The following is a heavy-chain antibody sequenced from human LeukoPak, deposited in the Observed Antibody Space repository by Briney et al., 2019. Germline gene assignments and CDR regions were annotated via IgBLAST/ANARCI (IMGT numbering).Heavy chain of an antibody. Sequence: PGGSLRLSCAASGFTFSSYAMSWVRQAPGKGLEWVSAISGSGGSTYYADSVKGRFTISRDNSKNTLYLQMNSLRAEDTAVYYCAKDPPYDYVWGSSSPGEMDVWGQGTTVTVSS. V-gene: IGHV3-23*01. CDR1: GFTFSSYA. D-gene: IGHD3-16*01. CDR3: AKDPPYDYVWGSSSPGEMDV. J-gene: IGHJ6*02. CDR2: ISGSGGST.